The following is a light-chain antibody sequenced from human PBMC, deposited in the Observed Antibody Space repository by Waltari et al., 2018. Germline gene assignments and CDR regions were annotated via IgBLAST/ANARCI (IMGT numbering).Light chain of an antibody. CDR1: QSVSSN. CDR3: QQYNNWPPLT. Sequence: EIVMTQSPATLSVSQGERATLSCRASQSVSSNLAWYQQKPGQAPRLLIYGASTRATGIPARFSGSGSGTEFTLTLSSMQSEDFAVYYCQQYNNWPPLTFGGGTKVEIK. J-gene: IGKJ4*01. CDR2: GAS. V-gene: IGKV3-15*01.